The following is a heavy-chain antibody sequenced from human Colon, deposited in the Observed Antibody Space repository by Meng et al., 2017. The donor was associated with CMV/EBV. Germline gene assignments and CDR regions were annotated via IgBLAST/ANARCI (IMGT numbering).Heavy chain of an antibody. CDR1: GGTFSSYA. CDR3: ARAMVRGVIIRREYFQH. Sequence: SVKVSCKASGGTFSSYAISWVRQAPGQGLEWMGGIIPIFGTANYAQKFQGRVTITTDESTSTAYMELSSLRSEDTAVYYCARAMVRGVIIRREYFQHWGQGNLVTVSS. CDR2: IIPIFGTA. V-gene: IGHV1-69*05. J-gene: IGHJ1*01. D-gene: IGHD3-10*01.